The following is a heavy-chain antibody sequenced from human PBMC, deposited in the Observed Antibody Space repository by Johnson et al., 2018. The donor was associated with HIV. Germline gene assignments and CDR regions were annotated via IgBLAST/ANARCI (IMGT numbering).Heavy chain of an antibody. CDR3: ARGRKDIGAGDGLDNDAFDI. CDR2: ISYDGNKK. D-gene: IGHD5-12*01. V-gene: IGHV3-30*04. J-gene: IGHJ3*02. CDR1: GFTFSSYA. Sequence: QVQLVESGGGVVQPGRSLRISCAVSGFTFSSYAMHWVRLAPGKGLQWVAVISYDGNKKYYADSVRGRFTISRAISKNTLYLQMDSLRPDDTALYYCARGRKDIGAGDGLDNDAFDIWGQGTMVTVSS.